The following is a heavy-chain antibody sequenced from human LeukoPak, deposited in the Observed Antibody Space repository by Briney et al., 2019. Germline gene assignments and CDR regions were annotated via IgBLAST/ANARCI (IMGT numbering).Heavy chain of an antibody. D-gene: IGHD3-9*01. J-gene: IGHJ4*02. CDR3: VKDTSPPLRYFDWLLIFDY. CDR1: GFTFSSYA. Sequence: GGSLRLSCSASGFTFSSYAMHWVCQAPGKGLEYVSAISSNGGSTYYADSVKGRFTISRDNSKNTLYLQMSSLRAEDTAVYYCVKDTSPPLRYFDWLLIFDYWGQGTLVTVSS. V-gene: IGHV3-64D*06. CDR2: ISSNGGST.